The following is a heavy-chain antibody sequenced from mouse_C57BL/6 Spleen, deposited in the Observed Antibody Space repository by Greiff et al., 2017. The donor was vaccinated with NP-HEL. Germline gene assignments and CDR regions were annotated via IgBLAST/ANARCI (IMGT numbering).Heavy chain of an antibody. CDR1: GYEFGSSW. J-gene: IGHJ3*01. Sequence: QVQLQQSGPELVKPGASVKISCKASGYEFGSSWRNWVKRRPGKGLEWIGRIYPGDGDTNSNGKFKGKATLTADKSSSTAYMQLSSLTSEDSAVYFCANIYYDYDGAWFAYWGQGTLVTVSA. CDR3: ANIYYDYDGAWFAY. D-gene: IGHD2-4*01. V-gene: IGHV1-82*01. CDR2: IYPGDGDT.